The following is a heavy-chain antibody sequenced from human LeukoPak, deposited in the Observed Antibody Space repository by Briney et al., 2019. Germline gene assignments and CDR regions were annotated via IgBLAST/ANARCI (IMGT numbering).Heavy chain of an antibody. D-gene: IGHD3-22*01. CDR2: IRQDGSEI. J-gene: IGHJ4*02. CDR1: GFTFSGYW. V-gene: IGHV3-7*01. Sequence: GGSLRLSCAASGFTFSGYWMTWVRQAPGKGLKWVANIRQDGSEIYYVDSVKGRFTISRDNAKNSLYLQMNSLSAEDTAVYYCARVVVISPTYYFDFWGQGALVTVPS. CDR3: ARVVVISPTYYFDF.